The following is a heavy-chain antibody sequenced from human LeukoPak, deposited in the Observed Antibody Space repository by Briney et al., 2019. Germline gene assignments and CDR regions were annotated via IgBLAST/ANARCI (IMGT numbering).Heavy chain of an antibody. CDR3: AKDSTGRGDSTDWFDP. CDR2: ISTSGTT. J-gene: IGHJ5*02. V-gene: IGHV4-61*02. CDR1: GGSISSGTYY. D-gene: IGHD3-10*01. Sequence: PSETLSLTCTVSGGSISSGTYYWNWIRQPAGKGLEWIGRISTSGTTNYIPSLKSRVTISVDKPRNHFSLKLSSVTAADTAVYYCAKDSTGRGDSTDWFDPWGQGTLVTVSS.